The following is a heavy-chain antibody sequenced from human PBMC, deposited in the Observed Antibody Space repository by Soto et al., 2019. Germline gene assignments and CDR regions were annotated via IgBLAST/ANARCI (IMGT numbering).Heavy chain of an antibody. CDR2: IIPIFGTA. D-gene: IGHD6-13*01. CDR1: GGTFSSYA. J-gene: IGHJ6*02. V-gene: IGHV1-69*13. Sequence: SVKVSCKASGGTFSSYAISWVRQAPGQGLEWMGGIIPIFGTANYAQKFQGRVTITADESTSTAYMELSSLRSEDTAVYYCARGSEVVAAAVNGMDVWGQGTTVTVSS. CDR3: ARGSEVVAAAVNGMDV.